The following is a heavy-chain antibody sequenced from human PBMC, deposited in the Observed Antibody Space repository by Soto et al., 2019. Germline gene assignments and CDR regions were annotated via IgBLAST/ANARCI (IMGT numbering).Heavy chain of an antibody. CDR3: ARAVSGSYYHKLDY. V-gene: IGHV4-30-2*01. Sequence: SETLSLTCAVSGGSISSGGYSWSWIRQPPGKGLEWIGYIYHSGSTYCNPSLKSRVTISVDRSKNQFSLKLSSVTAADTAVYYCARAVSGSYYHKLDYWGQGTLVTVSS. J-gene: IGHJ4*02. D-gene: IGHD1-26*01. CDR1: GGSISSGGYS. CDR2: IYHSGST.